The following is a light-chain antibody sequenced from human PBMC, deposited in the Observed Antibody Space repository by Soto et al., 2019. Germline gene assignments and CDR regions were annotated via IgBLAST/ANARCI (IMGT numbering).Light chain of an antibody. CDR3: QQDYNLPHT. Sequence: EIVMTQSPATLSLSPGERATLSCRASQSISSNYLSWYQQKPGQAPRLLIYGASTRATGIPARFSGSGSGTDFTLTISSLQHEDFEAYYCQQDYNLPHTLGGGTKVDIK. CDR2: GAS. J-gene: IGKJ4*01. CDR1: QSISSNY. V-gene: IGKV3D-7*01.